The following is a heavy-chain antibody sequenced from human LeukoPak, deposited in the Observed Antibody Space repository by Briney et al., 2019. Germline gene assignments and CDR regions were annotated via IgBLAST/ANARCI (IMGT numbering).Heavy chain of an antibody. D-gene: IGHD1-26*01. CDR3: ARGLWVGATFDY. CDR1: GYSFIDFY. Sequence: ASVKVSCKASGYSFIDFYIHWVRQAPGQGPEWMGWINSNTGGANSAQKFQGRVTMTRETSISTAYMELTSLSSEDTAVYYCARGLWVGATFDYWGQGTLVTVSS. J-gene: IGHJ4*02. CDR2: INSNTGGA. V-gene: IGHV1-2*02.